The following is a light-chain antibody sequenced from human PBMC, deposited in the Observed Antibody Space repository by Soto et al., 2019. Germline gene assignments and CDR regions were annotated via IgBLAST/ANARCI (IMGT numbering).Light chain of an antibody. V-gene: IGLV1-44*01. CDR2: SND. J-gene: IGLJ1*01. Sequence: QSVLTQSPSASGTPGQRGTISCSGSSSNIGSNTVNWYQQLPGTAPKLLIYSNDQRPSGVPDRFSASKSGTSASLAISGLQSEDEADYYCAAWDDSLNGYVFGTGTKVTV. CDR3: AAWDDSLNGYV. CDR1: SSNIGSNT.